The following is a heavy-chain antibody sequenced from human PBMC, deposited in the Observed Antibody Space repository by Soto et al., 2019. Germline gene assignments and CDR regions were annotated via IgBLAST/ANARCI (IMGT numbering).Heavy chain of an antibody. J-gene: IGHJ6*02. Sequence: PGQSLKISCKGSAYDSTTYWITWVRQVPGKDLEWMGRVDPSDSYINYSPSFEGHVTISFDKSISTAYLQWGSLMASDTAIYYCARHRAVGIQYQQGMVVWGPGTSGTV. CDR3: ARHRAVGIQYQQGMVV. CDR2: VDPSDSYI. CDR1: AYDSTTYW. V-gene: IGHV5-10-1*01. D-gene: IGHD2-2*01.